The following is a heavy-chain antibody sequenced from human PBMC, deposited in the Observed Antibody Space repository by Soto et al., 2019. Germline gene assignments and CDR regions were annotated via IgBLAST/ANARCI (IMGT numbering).Heavy chain of an antibody. CDR2: IIPHPEIT. CDR3: AYTPYDSSGYYGKIDS. V-gene: IGHV1-69*04. D-gene: IGHD3-22*01. Sequence: GASVKVSCKASGGSFNTYVFIWVRQAPGQGLEWVGRIIPHPEITNYSQRFQGRVTITADKSTSTAYMELSSLRSEDTAVYYCAYTPYDSSGYYGKIDSWGQGTLVTVSS. CDR1: GGSFNTYV. J-gene: IGHJ5*01.